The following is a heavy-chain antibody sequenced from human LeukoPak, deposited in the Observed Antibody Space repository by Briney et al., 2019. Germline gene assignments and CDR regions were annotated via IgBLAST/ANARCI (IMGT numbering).Heavy chain of an antibody. J-gene: IGHJ4*02. V-gene: IGHV3-7*01. Sequence: GGSLRLSCAAPGFTFNSHWMTWVRQAPGKGLEWVASIKQGGSEKYYADSVKGRFTVSRDDAKNSLYFQMNSLSADDTAVYYCARGPNYGARVDYLDSWGQGTKVTVSS. CDR2: IKQGGSEK. CDR1: GFTFNSHW. D-gene: IGHD4-17*01. CDR3: ARGPNYGARVDYLDS.